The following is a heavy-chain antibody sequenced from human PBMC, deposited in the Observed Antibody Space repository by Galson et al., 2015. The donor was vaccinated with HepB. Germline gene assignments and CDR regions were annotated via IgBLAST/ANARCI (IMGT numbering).Heavy chain of an antibody. CDR1: GFTFSSYP. J-gene: IGHJ4*02. V-gene: IGHV3-23*01. CDR2: TSGNGGST. Sequence: SLRLSCAASGFTFSSYPMTWVRQAPGKGLEWVSATSGNGGSTFYADSVKGRFTISRDNSKNTLCLQMDSLRAEETAVYYCAKASRDSNYHFDCWGQGTLVTVSS. D-gene: IGHD4-11*01. CDR3: AKASRDSNYHFDC.